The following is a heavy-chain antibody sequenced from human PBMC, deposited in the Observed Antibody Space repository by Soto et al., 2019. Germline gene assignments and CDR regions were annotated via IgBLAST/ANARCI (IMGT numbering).Heavy chain of an antibody. CDR3: ARTNYDYVWGSYRFDY. D-gene: IGHD3-16*02. J-gene: IGHJ4*02. Sequence: QVQLQESGPGLVKPSQTLSLTCTVSGGSISSGDYYWSWIRQPPGRGLEWIGYISYSGTTYYNPSLKSRVTISVGTSKNQFSLKLTSVTAADTAVYYCARTNYDYVWGSYRFDYWGQGTLVTVSS. CDR2: ISYSGTT. CDR1: GGSISSGDYY. V-gene: IGHV4-30-4*01.